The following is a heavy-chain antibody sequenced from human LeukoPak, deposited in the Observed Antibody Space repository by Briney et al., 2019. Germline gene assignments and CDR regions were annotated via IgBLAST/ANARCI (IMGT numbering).Heavy chain of an antibody. D-gene: IGHD4-23*01. CDR2: ISWNSGSI. J-gene: IGHJ6*03. V-gene: IGHV3-9*01. Sequence: PGGSLRLSCAASGFTFDDYAMHWVRQAPGKGLEWVSGISWNSGSIAYADSVKGRFTISRDNAKNSLYLQMNSLRAEDTAVYYCARVNYGGNGRVYYYYYYYYMDVWGKGTTVTISS. CDR1: GFTFDDYA. CDR3: ARVNYGGNGRVYYYYYYYYMDV.